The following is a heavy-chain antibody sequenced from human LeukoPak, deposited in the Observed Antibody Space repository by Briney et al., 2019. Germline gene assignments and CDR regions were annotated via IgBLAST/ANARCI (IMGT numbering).Heavy chain of an antibody. J-gene: IGHJ6*02. CDR3: VKSGTTGFFLNYNGMDV. CDR1: GFTFSSYW. Sequence: GGSLRLSCAASGFTFSSYWMHWVRQAPGKGLVWVSRINTDGGTTSYADSVKGRFTLSRDNAKNTLYLQMSSLRAEDTAVYYCVKSGTTGFFLNYNGMDVWGQGTTVTVSS. V-gene: IGHV3-74*01. D-gene: IGHD2-2*01. CDR2: INTDGGTT.